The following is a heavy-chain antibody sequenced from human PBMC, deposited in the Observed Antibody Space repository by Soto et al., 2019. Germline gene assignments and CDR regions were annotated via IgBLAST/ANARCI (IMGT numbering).Heavy chain of an antibody. V-gene: IGHV3-33*01. CDR1: GFTFSSYG. D-gene: IGHD3-10*01. CDR3: ARDLWVLLWFGELFGLDY. Sequence: QVQLVESGGGVVQPGGSLRLSCAASGFTFSSYGMHWVRQAPGKGLEWVAVIWYDGSNKYYADSVKGRFTICRDNSKNTLYREMNSLRYEDTAVYYHARDLWVLLWFGELFGLDYWRQGTLVIVSS. CDR2: IWYDGSNK. J-gene: IGHJ4*02.